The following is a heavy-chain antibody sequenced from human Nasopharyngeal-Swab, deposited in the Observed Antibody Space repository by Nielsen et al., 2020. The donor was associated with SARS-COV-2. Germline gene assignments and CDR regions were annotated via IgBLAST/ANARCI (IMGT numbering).Heavy chain of an antibody. CDR1: GFTFSSCA. Sequence: GESLKISCAASGFTFSSCAMSWVRQAPGKGLEWVSGISGSGGSTYYADSVKGRFTISRDNSKNTLYLQMNSLRAEDTAVYYCAKDRSAGYCSGGSCYTYFDYWGQGTLVIVSS. CDR2: ISGSGGST. D-gene: IGHD2-15*01. V-gene: IGHV3-23*01. CDR3: AKDRSAGYCSGGSCYTYFDY. J-gene: IGHJ4*02.